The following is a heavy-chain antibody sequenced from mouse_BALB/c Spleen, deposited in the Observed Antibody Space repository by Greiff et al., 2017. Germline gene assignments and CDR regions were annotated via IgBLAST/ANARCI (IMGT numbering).Heavy chain of an antibody. Sequence: QVQLQQPGAELVKPGASVKLSCKASGYTFTSYWMHWVKQRPGQGIEWIGEINPSNGRTNYNEKFKSKATLTVDKSSSTAYMQLSSLTSEDSAVYYCARSGRNYWGQGTTLTVSS. CDR1: GYTFTSYW. CDR3: ARSGRNY. J-gene: IGHJ2*01. CDR2: INPSNGRT. D-gene: IGHD3-1*01. V-gene: IGHV1S81*02.